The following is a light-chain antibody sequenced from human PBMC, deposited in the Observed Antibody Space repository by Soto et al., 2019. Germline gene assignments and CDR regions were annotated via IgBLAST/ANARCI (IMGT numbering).Light chain of an antibody. J-gene: IGKJ3*01. V-gene: IGKV3-20*01. Sequence: EIVLTQSPGTLSLSPGERATLSCRASQSVSSSYLAWYQQKPGQAPRLLIYGASSRATGIPDRFSGSGSGTDFTLTISRLEPEDFEVYSCQQYGSSLLFTFGPGTKVDIK. CDR1: QSVSSSY. CDR2: GAS. CDR3: QQYGSSLLFT.